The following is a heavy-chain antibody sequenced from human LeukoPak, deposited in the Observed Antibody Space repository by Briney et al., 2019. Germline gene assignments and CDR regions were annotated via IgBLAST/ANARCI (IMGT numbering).Heavy chain of an antibody. V-gene: IGHV3-53*01. CDR1: GFTVSSNY. D-gene: IGHD6-6*01. J-gene: IGHJ4*02. CDR2: IYSGGST. Sequence: PGGSLRLSCAASGFTVSSNYMSWVRQAPGKGLEWVSVIYSGGSTYYADSVKGRFTISRDNSKNTLYLQMNSLRAEDTAVYYCASSVIEYSNDYWGQGTLVTVSS. CDR3: ASSVIEYSNDY.